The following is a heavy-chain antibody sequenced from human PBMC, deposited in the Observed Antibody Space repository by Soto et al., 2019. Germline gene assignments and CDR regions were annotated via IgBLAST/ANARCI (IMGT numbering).Heavy chain of an antibody. CDR2: MSGSSSTT. CDR3: AKNQERELPRVIDF. Sequence: EVRLLESGGGLVKPGGSLRLSCATSGLTFSNYAMSWVRQAPGGGLEWVSSMSGSSSTTYYADSVKGRFTISRDRSKNTLYLHTSSLRAEDTALYYCAKNQERELPRVIDFWGQGTLVTVSS. V-gene: IGHV3-23*01. CDR1: GLTFSNYA. D-gene: IGHD1-7*01. J-gene: IGHJ4*02.